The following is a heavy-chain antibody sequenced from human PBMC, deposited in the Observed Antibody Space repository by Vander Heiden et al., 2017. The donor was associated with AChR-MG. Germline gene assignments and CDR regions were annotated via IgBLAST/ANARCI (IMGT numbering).Heavy chain of an antibody. J-gene: IGHJ4*02. Sequence: QVQLQQWGAGLLQPSETLSLTCGVSGGSFSSHYWTWLRQTPGKGLEWIGEINHTGSTNRNPSLESRVTLSIDTSKKQFSLKLSSVTAADTAVYFCARRGYYDGTSYYYYWGQGTLVTVSS. V-gene: IGHV4-34*01. CDR2: INHTGST. CDR1: GGSFSSHY. CDR3: ARRGYYDGTSYYYY. D-gene: IGHD3-22*01.